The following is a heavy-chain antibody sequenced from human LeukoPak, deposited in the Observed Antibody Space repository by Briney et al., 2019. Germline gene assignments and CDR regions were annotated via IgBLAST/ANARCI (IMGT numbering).Heavy chain of an antibody. CDR1: GYTFTSYG. Sequence: ASVKVSCKASGYTFTSYGISWVRQAPGQGLEWMGWISAYNGNTNYAQKLQGRVTMTTDTSTSTAYMELRSLRSDDTAVYYCARALIPVSWFGEEAGAFDIWGQGTMVTVSS. CDR2: ISAYNGNT. D-gene: IGHD3-10*01. V-gene: IGHV1-18*01. J-gene: IGHJ3*02. CDR3: ARALIPVSWFGEEAGAFDI.